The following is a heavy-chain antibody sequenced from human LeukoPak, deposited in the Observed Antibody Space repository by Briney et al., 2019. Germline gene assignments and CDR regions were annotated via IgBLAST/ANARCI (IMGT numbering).Heavy chain of an antibody. CDR1: GFTFSSYA. CDR2: ISYDGSNK. J-gene: IGHJ3*02. D-gene: IGHD3-3*01. CDR3: ARDRRYTIFGAGGAFDI. Sequence: QTGGSLRLSCAASGFTFSSYAMHWVRQAPGKGLEWVAVISYDGSNKYYADSVKGRFTISRDNSKNTLYLQMNSLRAEDTAVYYCARDRRYTIFGAGGAFDIWGQGTMVTVSS. V-gene: IGHV3-30-3*01.